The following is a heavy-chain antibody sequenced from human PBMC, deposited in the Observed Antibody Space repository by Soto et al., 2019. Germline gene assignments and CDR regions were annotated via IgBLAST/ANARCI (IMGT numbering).Heavy chain of an antibody. CDR2: ISYDGSNK. V-gene: IGHV3-30*18. J-gene: IGHJ4*02. Sequence: HPGGSLRLSCAASGFTFSSYGMHWVRQAPGKGLEWVAVISYDGSNKYYADSVKGRFTISRDNSKNTLYLQMNSLRAEDTAVYYCAKDQDVEVGATGYWGQGTLVTVSS. D-gene: IGHD1-26*01. CDR1: GFTFSSYG. CDR3: AKDQDVEVGATGY.